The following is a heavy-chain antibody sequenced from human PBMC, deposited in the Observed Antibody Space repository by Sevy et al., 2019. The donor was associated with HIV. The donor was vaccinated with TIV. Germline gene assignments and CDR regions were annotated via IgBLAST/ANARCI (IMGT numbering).Heavy chain of an antibody. CDR2: FDPEDDET. J-gene: IGHJ4*02. CDR3: ATTKDYYDSSGYPFDY. CDR1: GYTLTELS. V-gene: IGHV1-24*01. D-gene: IGHD3-22*01. Sequence: ASVKVSCKVSGYTLTELSMHWVRQAPGKGLEWMGSFDPEDDETIYAQKFQDRVTMTEDTSTDTVYMELSSLRSEDTAVYYCATTKDYYDSSGYPFDYWGQGTLVTVSS.